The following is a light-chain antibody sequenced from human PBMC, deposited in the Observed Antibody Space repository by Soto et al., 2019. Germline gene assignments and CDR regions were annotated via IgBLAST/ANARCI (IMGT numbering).Light chain of an antibody. J-gene: IGKJ2*01. CDR3: MQYTHFPHT. CDR2: KIS. CDR1: QSLVHSDGNTY. Sequence: DVVMTQNPLSSPVTLGQPASISCKSSQSLVHSDGNTYLNCLQQTPGQPPRLLIYKISDRFSGVPDRFSSRGAGTDFTLKISRVEAEDAGVYYCMQYTHFPHTFGQGTKLEIK. V-gene: IGKV2-24*01.